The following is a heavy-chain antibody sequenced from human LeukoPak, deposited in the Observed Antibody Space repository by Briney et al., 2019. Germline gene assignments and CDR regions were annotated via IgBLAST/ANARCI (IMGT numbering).Heavy chain of an antibody. D-gene: IGHD5-24*01. CDR3: AKVTERWLQYGYYFDY. Sequence: PGGSLRLSCAASGLTFSSYAMNWVRQGPGKGLEWVSAISVSGNTYHADSVKGRFTISRDSSKNTLYLQMNSLRAGDAAVYYCAKVTERWLQYGYYFDYWGQGTLVTVSS. J-gene: IGHJ4*02. CDR2: ISVSGNT. CDR1: GLTFSSYA. V-gene: IGHV3-23*01.